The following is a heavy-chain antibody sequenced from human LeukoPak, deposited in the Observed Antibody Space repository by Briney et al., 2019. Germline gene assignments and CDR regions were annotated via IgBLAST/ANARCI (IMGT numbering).Heavy chain of an antibody. CDR2: IIPIFGTA. Sequence: SVKVSCKASGGTFSSYAISWVRQAPGQGLEWMGGIIPIFGTANYAQKFQGRVTITADESTRTAYMELSSLRSEDTAVYYCARAATMAHYYYYYGMDVWGKGTTVTVSS. D-gene: IGHD3-10*01. J-gene: IGHJ6*04. V-gene: IGHV1-69*13. CDR3: ARAATMAHYYYYYGMDV. CDR1: GGTFSSYA.